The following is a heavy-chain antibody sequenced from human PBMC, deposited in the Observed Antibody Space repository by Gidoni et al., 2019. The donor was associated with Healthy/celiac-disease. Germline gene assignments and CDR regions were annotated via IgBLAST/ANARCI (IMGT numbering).Heavy chain of an antibody. Sequence: EVQLLESGGGLVQPGGSLRLSCAASGFTFSSYAMSWVRQAPGKGLEWVSAISGSGGSTYYADSVKGRFTISRDNSKNTLYLQMNSLRAEDTAVYYCAKVGAFRAAAGTRVVYYFDYWGQGTLVTVSS. V-gene: IGHV3-23*01. CDR2: ISGSGGST. J-gene: IGHJ4*02. CDR3: AKVGAFRAAAGTRVVYYFDY. D-gene: IGHD6-13*01. CDR1: GFTFSSYA.